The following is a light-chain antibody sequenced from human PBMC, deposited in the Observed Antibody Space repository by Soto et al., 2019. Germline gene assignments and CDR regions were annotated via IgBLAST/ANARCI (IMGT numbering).Light chain of an antibody. CDR1: SSDVGGYNY. J-gene: IGLJ1*01. CDR3: SSYTSSSTLV. CDR2: EVS. Sequence: QSVLTQPASVSGSPGQSITISCTGTSSDVGGYNYVSWYQQHPGKAPKLMIYEVSNRPSGVSNRFSGSKSGNTASLPISGLQAEDEADYYCSSYTSSSTLVFGIGTKVTV. V-gene: IGLV2-14*01.